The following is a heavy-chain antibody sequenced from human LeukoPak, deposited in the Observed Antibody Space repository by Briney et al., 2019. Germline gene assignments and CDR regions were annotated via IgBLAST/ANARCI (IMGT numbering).Heavy chain of an antibody. D-gene: IGHD5-24*01. CDR3: ARAGPRREGYNFDY. Sequence: PSETLSLTCTVSGGSISTYSWSWVRQPPGKGLEWIGLIYDGGSTYYNPSLKSRVSISLDMSKNHVSLKLNSVTSPDTAVYYCARAGPRREGYNFDYWGQGTLVTVSS. CDR1: GGSISTYS. CDR2: IYDGGST. V-gene: IGHV4-59*01. J-gene: IGHJ4*02.